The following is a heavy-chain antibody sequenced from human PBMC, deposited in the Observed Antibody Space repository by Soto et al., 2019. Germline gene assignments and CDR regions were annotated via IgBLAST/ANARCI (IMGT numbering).Heavy chain of an antibody. CDR1: GDPISRYH. D-gene: IGHD6-19*01. Sequence: QVQLQESGPGLVKPWETLSLSCTVSGDPISRYHWSWIRQTPGKGLEWIGYVHNSGSTSYNPSLKSRVTISIDTSRKQFSLRLRSVTAADTAVYYCTGDRNSRVWYKYWGQGTLFTVSS. V-gene: IGHV4-59*01. CDR3: TGDRNSRVWYKY. J-gene: IGHJ4*02. CDR2: VHNSGST.